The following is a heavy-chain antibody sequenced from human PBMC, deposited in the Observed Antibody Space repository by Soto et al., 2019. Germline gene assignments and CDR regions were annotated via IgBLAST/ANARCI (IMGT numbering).Heavy chain of an antibody. Sequence: PSETLSLTCTVSGFSIRSYYWSWIRQPPGKGLEWIGYMYNTGSTIYNPSLKSRVTISVDTSKNQFSLKLNSVTAADTAVYYCARDLWGYCGADCYPLDVWGQGTTVT. CDR3: ARDLWGYCGADCYPLDV. CDR1: GFSIRSYY. V-gene: IGHV4-59*01. J-gene: IGHJ6*02. CDR2: MYNTGST. D-gene: IGHD2-21*02.